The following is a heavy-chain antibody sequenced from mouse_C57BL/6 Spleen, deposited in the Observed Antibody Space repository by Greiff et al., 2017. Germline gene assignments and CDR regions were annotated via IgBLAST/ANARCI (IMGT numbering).Heavy chain of an antibody. V-gene: IGHV8-8*01. Sequence: QVTLKESGPGILQPSQTLSLTCSFSGFSLSTFGMGVGWIRQPSGKGLEWLAHIWWDDDKYYNPALKSRLTISKDTSKNQVFLKIANVDTADTATYYCARIDHYYGSSYVLFDYWGQGTTLTVSS. CDR2: IWWDDDK. D-gene: IGHD1-1*01. CDR3: ARIDHYYGSSYVLFDY. J-gene: IGHJ2*01. CDR1: GFSLSTFGMG.